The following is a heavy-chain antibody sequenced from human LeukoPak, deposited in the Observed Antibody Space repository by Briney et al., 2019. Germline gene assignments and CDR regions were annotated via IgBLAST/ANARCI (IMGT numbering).Heavy chain of an antibody. V-gene: IGHV4-59*01. J-gene: IGHJ4*02. CDR2: IYYSGST. CDR1: GGSISSYY. CDR3: ARGPTHYYGSGSYIFDC. D-gene: IGHD3-10*01. Sequence: SETLSLTCTVSGGSISSYYRSWIRQPPGKGLEWIGYIYYSGSTNYNPSLKSRVTISVDTSKNQFSLKLSSVTAADTAVYYCARGPTHYYGSGSYIFDCWGQGTLVTVST.